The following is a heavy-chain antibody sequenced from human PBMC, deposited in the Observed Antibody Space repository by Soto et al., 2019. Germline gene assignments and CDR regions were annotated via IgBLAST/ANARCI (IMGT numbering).Heavy chain of an antibody. J-gene: IGHJ5*02. CDR3: ARIKGSMAWLTAAANWSDP. D-gene: IGHD6-13*01. CDR2: IYYSGST. CDR1: GGSISSGGYY. Sequence: SETLSLTCTVSGGSISSGGYYWSWIRQHPGKGLEWIGYIYYSGSTYYNPSLKSRVTISVDTSKNQFSLKLSSVTAADTAVYYCARIKGSMAWLTAAANWSDPWGQGTLVTVSS. V-gene: IGHV4-31*03.